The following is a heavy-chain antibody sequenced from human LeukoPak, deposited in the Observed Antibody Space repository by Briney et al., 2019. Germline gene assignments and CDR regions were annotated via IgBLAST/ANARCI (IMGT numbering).Heavy chain of an antibody. Sequence: GGSLRLSCAASGFTFSSYSMNWVRQAPGKGLEWVSSISSSSSYIYYADSVKGRFTISRDNAKNSLYLQMNSLRAEDTAVYYCARDIVVVAAAPNYYYYGMDVWGKGTTATVSS. J-gene: IGHJ6*04. D-gene: IGHD2-15*01. CDR3: ARDIVVVAAAPNYYYYGMDV. CDR1: GFTFSSYS. V-gene: IGHV3-21*01. CDR2: ISSSSSYI.